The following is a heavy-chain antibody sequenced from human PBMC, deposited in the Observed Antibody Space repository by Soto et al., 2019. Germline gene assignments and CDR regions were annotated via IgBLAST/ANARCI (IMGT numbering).Heavy chain of an antibody. V-gene: IGHV1-2*02. CDR1: GYTFTGYY. CDR3: ARQVAGTTVCYNWFDP. CDR2: INPNSGGT. Sequence: AAVKVSCKASGYTFTGYYIHWVRQAPGQGLEWMGWINPNSGGTNYAQKFQGRVTMTRDTSISTAYMELSRLRSDDTAVYYCARQVAGTTVCYNWFDPRGKEPLITVYS. D-gene: IGHD1-1*01. J-gene: IGHJ5*02.